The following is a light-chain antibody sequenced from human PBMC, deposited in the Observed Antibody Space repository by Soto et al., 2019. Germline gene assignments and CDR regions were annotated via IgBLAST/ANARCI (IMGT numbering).Light chain of an antibody. CDR3: AAWDDSLNGLV. V-gene: IGLV1-44*01. CDR2: SDN. J-gene: IGLJ2*01. CDR1: SSNIGVNT. Sequence: QSVLTQPPSASGTPGQRVTISCSGGSSNIGVNTVNWYQQLPGTAPKLLIYSDNQRPSGVPDRFSGSKSDTSASLAISGLQSEDEADYSCAAWDDSLNGLVFGGGTKLTVL.